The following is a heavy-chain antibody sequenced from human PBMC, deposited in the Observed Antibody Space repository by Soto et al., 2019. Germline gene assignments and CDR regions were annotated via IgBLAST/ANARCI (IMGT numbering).Heavy chain of an antibody. J-gene: IGHJ4*02. CDR3: AKDFTRYSSSIGEDPFDY. D-gene: IGHD6-19*01. Sequence: GGSLRLSCAASGFTFSSYAMSWVRQAPGKGLEWVSAISGSGGSTYYADSVKGRFTISRDNSKNTLYLQMNSLRAEDTAVYYCAKDFTRYSSSIGEDPFDYWGQGTLVTISS. V-gene: IGHV3-23*01. CDR2: ISGSGGST. CDR1: GFTFSSYA.